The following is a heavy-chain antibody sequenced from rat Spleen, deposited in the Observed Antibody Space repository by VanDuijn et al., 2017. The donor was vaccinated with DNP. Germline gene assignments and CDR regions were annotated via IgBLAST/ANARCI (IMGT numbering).Heavy chain of an antibody. Sequence: EVQLVESGGGLVQPGRSLKLSCAASNFTFSDFNMAWVRQAPKKGLEWVATISYDGIGTYYRDSVKGRFTISRDNAKSTLYLQMDSLRSEDTATYYCARPDYWGQGVMVTVSS. CDR2: ISYDGIGT. J-gene: IGHJ2*01. CDR3: ARPDY. CDR1: NFTFSDFN. V-gene: IGHV5-7*01.